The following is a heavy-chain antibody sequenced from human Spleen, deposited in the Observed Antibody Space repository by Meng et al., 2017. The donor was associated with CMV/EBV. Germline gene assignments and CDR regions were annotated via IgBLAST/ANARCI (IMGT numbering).Heavy chain of an antibody. CDR1: GFTFTTYD. J-gene: IGHJ5*01. Sequence: GGSLRLSCAASGFTFTTYDMTWVRQAPGKGLEWISSINDGGDRTYYTESVRGRFTISRDNSKNTLHLQMNSLRGEDTAVYYCAKKGTTLSPANWFDSWGQGTLVTV. CDR3: AKKGTTLSPANWFDS. V-gene: IGHV3-23*01. CDR2: INDGGDRT. D-gene: IGHD4-11*01.